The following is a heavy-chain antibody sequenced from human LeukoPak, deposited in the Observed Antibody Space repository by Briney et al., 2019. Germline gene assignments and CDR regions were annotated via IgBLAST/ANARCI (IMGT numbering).Heavy chain of an antibody. Sequence: TSSQTLSLTCTVSGGSISSGGYYWSWIRQHPGKGLEWIGYIYYSGSTYYTPSLKSRVIISVDTSKNQFSLKLSSVTAADTAVYYCARGDGYYFGYWGRGTLVTVSS. CDR1: GGSISSGGYY. J-gene: IGHJ4*02. D-gene: IGHD5-24*01. CDR3: ARGDGYYFGY. CDR2: IYYSGST. V-gene: IGHV4-31*03.